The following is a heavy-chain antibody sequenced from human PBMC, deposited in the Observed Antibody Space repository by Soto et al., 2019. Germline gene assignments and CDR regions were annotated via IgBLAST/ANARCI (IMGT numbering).Heavy chain of an antibody. V-gene: IGHV3-7*01. CDR3: AREGPYSSSSVDY. J-gene: IGHJ4*02. Sequence: PGGSLRFSCAASGFTFSSYGMSWVRQAPGKGLEWVANIKQDGSEKYYVDSVKGRFTISRDNAKNSLYLQMNSLRAEDTAVYYCAREGPYSSSSVDYWGQGTLVPVSS. CDR2: IKQDGSEK. D-gene: IGHD6-6*01. CDR1: GFTFSSYG.